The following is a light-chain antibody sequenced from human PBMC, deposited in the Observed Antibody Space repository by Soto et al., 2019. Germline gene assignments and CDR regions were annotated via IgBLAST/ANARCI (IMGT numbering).Light chain of an antibody. CDR3: SSYTSSSTPLV. J-gene: IGLJ2*01. CDR1: SSDVGGYNY. Sequence: QSALTQPASVSGSPGQSITISCTGTSSDVGGYNYVSWYQQHPGKAPKLMIYEVSNRPSGVSNRFSGSKSGNTASLTTSGLQAEDEADYYCSSYTSSSTPLVFGGGTKLTVL. V-gene: IGLV2-14*01. CDR2: EVS.